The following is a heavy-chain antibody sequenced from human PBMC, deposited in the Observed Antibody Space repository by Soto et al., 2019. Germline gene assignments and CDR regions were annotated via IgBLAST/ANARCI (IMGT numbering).Heavy chain of an antibody. Sequence: ASVTVSCKASGYTFTSYAMHWVRQAPGQRLEWMGWINAGNGNTKYSQKFQGRVTITRDTSASTAYMELSSLRSEDTAVYYCATERTGTYLWYFDYWGQGTLVTVSS. J-gene: IGHJ4*02. V-gene: IGHV1-3*01. CDR3: ATERTGTYLWYFDY. CDR2: INAGNGNT. CDR1: GYTFTSYA. D-gene: IGHD1-1*01.